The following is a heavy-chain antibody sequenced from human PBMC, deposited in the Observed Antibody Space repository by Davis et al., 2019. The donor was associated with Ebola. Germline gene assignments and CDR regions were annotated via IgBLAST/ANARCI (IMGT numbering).Heavy chain of an antibody. J-gene: IGHJ4*02. CDR1: GIPFITTV. V-gene: IGHV3-30-3*01. CDR3: ARGHSKWGHLDY. CDR2: ISHDGYES. Sequence: PGGSLRLSCAGSGIPFITTVMHCVRQATGKGLEWVAIISHDGYESFYADSVKGRFTIFRDNSKNTLYLQMNSLRRDDSAVYYCARGHSKWGHLDYWGQGTLVTVSS. D-gene: IGHD1-26*01.